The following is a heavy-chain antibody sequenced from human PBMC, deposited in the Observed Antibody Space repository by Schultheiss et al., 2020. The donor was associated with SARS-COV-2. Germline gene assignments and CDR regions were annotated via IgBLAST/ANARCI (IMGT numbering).Heavy chain of an antibody. CDR1: GGSISSGYY. Sequence: SETLSLTCTVSGGSISSGYYWSWSRQPAGKGLEWIGEINHSGSTNYNPSLKSRITMSVDTSKNQFSLKLSSVTAADTAVYYCARGGEYSSSSEPFDIWGQGTVVTVSS. CDR3: ARGGEYSSSSEPFDI. CDR2: INHSGST. D-gene: IGHD6-6*01. V-gene: IGHV4-34*01. J-gene: IGHJ3*02.